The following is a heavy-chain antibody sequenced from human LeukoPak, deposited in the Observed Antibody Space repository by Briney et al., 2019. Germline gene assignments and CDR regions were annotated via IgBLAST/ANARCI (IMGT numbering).Heavy chain of an antibody. CDR1: GFTFSSYG. CDR2: ISGSGGST. CDR3: AKDRVVVPASSSDY. V-gene: IGHV3-23*01. J-gene: IGHJ4*02. D-gene: IGHD2-2*01. Sequence: PGRSLRLSCAASGFTFSSYGMSSVRQTPGKGLEWVSAISGSGGSTYYADSVKGRSTNSRDNPKNTLYLHMNSLRAEDTAVFYCAKDRVVVPASSSDYWGEGTLVTVSS.